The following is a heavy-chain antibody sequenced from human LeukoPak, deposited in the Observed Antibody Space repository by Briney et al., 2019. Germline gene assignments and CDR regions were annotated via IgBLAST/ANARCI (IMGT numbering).Heavy chain of an antibody. V-gene: IGHV3-30*02. CDR2: IRYDGSNK. J-gene: IGHJ6*02. CDR3: ARDKGIQLSLEWLPTTLPTHYYGMDV. CDR1: GFTFSSYG. D-gene: IGHD3-3*01. Sequence: PGGSLRLSCAASGFTFSSYGMHWVRQAPGKGLEWVAFIRYDGSNKYYADSVKGRFTISRDNAKNSLYLQMNSLRAEDTAVYYCARDKGIQLSLEWLPTTLPTHYYGMDVWGQGTTVTVSS.